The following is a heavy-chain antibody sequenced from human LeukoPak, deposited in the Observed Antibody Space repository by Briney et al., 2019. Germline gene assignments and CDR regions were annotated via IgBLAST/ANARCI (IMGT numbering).Heavy chain of an antibody. CDR1: GFTFSSYG. CDR2: IWYDGSNE. J-gene: IGHJ4*02. V-gene: IGHV3-33*01. CDR3: ARDNWAN. D-gene: IGHD3-16*01. Sequence: GRSLRLSCAASGFTFSSYGMHWVRQAPGKGLEWVAVIWYDGSNEYYADSVKGRFTISRDNSKNTLYLQMNSLRADDTAVYYCARDNWANWGQGTLVTVS.